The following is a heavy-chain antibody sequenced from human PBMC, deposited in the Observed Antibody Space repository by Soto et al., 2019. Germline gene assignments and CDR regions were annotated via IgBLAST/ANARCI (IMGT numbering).Heavy chain of an antibody. CDR1: GFTFDDYA. CDR2: ISWNSGSI. V-gene: IGHV3-9*01. CDR3: AKGPASYYYGSGSPNWFDP. Sequence: GGSLRLSCAASGFTFDDYAMHWVRQAPGKGLEWVSGISWNSGSIGYADSVKGRFTISRDNAKNSLYLQMNSLRAEDTALYYCAKGPASYYYGSGSPNWFDPWGQGTLVTVSS. D-gene: IGHD3-10*01. J-gene: IGHJ5*02.